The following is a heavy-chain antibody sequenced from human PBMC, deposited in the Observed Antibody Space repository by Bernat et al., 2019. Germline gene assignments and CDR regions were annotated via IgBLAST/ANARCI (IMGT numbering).Heavy chain of an antibody. CDR1: GFSFDDHA. CDR3: VKGYRRWGSSGWG. D-gene: IGHD6-6*01. CDR2: ISWNSGSI. J-gene: IGHJ4*02. Sequence: EVQLVESGGGLVQPGRSLRLSCAASGFSFDDHAMHWVRQAPGKGLEWVSSISWNSGSIGYADSVKGRFTISRDNAKNSLYLQMKRLRAEDTALYYCVKGYRRWGSSGWGWGQGALVTVSS. V-gene: IGHV3-9*01.